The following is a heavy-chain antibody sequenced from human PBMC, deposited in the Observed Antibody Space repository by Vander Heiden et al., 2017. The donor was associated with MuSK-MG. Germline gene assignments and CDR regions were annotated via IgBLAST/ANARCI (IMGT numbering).Heavy chain of an antibody. Sequence: VQSGAEVKKPGASVKVSCKASGYTFTSYAMHWVRQAPGQRLEWMGWINAGNGNTKYSQKFQGRVTITRDTSASTAYMELSSLRSEDTAVYYCARGNDPIFESLKLDVWGKGTTVTVSS. CDR1: GYTFTSYA. J-gene: IGHJ6*04. V-gene: IGHV1-3*01. D-gene: IGHD3-16*02. CDR2: INAGNGNT. CDR3: ARGNDPIFESLKLDV.